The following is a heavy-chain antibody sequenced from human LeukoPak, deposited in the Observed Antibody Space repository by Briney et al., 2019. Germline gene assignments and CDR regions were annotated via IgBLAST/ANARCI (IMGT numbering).Heavy chain of an antibody. Sequence: SVKVSCKASGGTFSSYAISWVRQAPGQGLEWMGRIIPIFGTANYAQKFQGRVTITTDEYKRTAYMELSRLRYGDTAVYYCARDHYSSSSGDYYYYMDVWGKGTTVTVSS. CDR3: ARDHYSSSSGDYYYYMDV. J-gene: IGHJ6*03. CDR2: IIPIFGTA. CDR1: GGTFSSYA. V-gene: IGHV1-69*05. D-gene: IGHD6-6*01.